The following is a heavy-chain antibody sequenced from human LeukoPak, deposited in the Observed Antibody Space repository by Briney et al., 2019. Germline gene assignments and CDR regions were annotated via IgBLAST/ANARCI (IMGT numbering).Heavy chain of an antibody. CDR3: AKNGDRGAYCSGGSCYPYYYYYIDV. Sequence: GGSLRLSCAASGFTFSSYGMHWVRQAPGKGLEWVAFIRYDGSNKYYADSVKGRFTISRDNSKNTLYLQMSSLRAEDTAIYYCAKNGDRGAYCSGGSCYPYYYYYIDVWGKGTTVTISS. CDR1: GFTFSSYG. CDR2: IRYDGSNK. D-gene: IGHD2-15*01. J-gene: IGHJ6*03. V-gene: IGHV3-30*02.